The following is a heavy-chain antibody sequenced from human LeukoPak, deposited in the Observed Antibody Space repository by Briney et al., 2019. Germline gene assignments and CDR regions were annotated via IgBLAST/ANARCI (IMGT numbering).Heavy chain of an antibody. Sequence: GGSLRLSCTTSVFPFSRYSMNWVRQAPGKGLEWVSYITSSGDTIYYADSVKGRFTISRDNAKNSLYLQMNSLRAEDTAVYYCATHILAYCGGDCYSWYFDLWGRGTLVTVSS. CDR1: VFPFSRYS. V-gene: IGHV3-48*04. CDR2: ITSSGDTI. J-gene: IGHJ2*01. CDR3: ATHILAYCGGDCYSWYFDL. D-gene: IGHD2-21*02.